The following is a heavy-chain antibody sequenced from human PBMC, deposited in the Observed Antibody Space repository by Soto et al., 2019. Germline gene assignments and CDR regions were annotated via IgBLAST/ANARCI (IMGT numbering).Heavy chain of an antibody. CDR3: VREIIVALDY. CDR1: GASISTSY. D-gene: IGHD2-21*01. CDR2: IFADGNT. J-gene: IGHJ4*02. Sequence: SETLSLTCVVSGASISTSYWSWVRQPAGKRLQWIGRIFADGNTNSSPSLKGRVSMAIDKSQNQISLQLASVTAADTATYYCVREIIVALDYWGQGAQVPVSS. V-gene: IGHV4-4*07.